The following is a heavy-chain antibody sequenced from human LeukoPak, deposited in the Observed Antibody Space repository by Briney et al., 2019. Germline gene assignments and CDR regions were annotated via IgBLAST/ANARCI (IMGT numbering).Heavy chain of an antibody. Sequence: GGSLRLSCAASGFTFSSYGMHWVRQAPGKGLEWVAVIWYDGSNKYYADSVKGRFTISRDNSKNTLYLQMNSLRAEDTAVYYCAREGYYDFWSGYYLRTYSDYWGQGTLVTVSS. CDR1: GFTFSSYG. CDR2: IWYDGSNK. J-gene: IGHJ4*02. D-gene: IGHD3-3*01. V-gene: IGHV3-33*01. CDR3: AREGYYDFWSGYYLRTYSDY.